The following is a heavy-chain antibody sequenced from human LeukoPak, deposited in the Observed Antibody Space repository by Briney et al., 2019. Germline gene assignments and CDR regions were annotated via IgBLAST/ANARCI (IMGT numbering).Heavy chain of an antibody. D-gene: IGHD3-22*01. J-gene: IGHJ4*02. Sequence: GGSLRLSCAASGFTFSTYSMNWVRQAPGKGLEWVSSITSSSSYIYYADSVKGRFTFSRDNAKTSLYLQMNSLRAEDTAVYYCARGGHAYYDSSGYRYYFDYWGQGTLVTVSS. V-gene: IGHV3-21*01. CDR3: ARGGHAYYDSSGYRYYFDY. CDR1: GFTFSTYS. CDR2: ITSSSSYI.